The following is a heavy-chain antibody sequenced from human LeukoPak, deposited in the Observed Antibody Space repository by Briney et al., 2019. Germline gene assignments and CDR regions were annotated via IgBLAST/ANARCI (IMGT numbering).Heavy chain of an antibody. CDR2: IHYSGLT. J-gene: IGHJ2*01. V-gene: IGHV4-59*08. Sequence: PSETLSLTWTVAGGSMSSYYWSWIRQPTGKGLEWIGYIHYSGLTDYNPSLKSRVTISVDTSKNQFSLKLTSVTAADTAVYYCARQRYFDLWGRGTLVTVSS. CDR3: ARQRYFDL. CDR1: GGSMSSYY.